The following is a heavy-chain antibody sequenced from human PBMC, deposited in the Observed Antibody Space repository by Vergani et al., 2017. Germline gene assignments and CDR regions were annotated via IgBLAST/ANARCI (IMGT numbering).Heavy chain of an antibody. CDR3: ARGSFAGYYYYYGMDV. D-gene: IGHD2-15*01. V-gene: IGHV4-39*07. CDR1: GDSISRSHYY. CDR2: IYTSGST. J-gene: IGHJ6*02. Sequence: QLQLQESGPGLVKPSETLSLSCRVSGDSISRSHYYWGFIRQPPGKGLEWIGRIYTSGSTNYNPSLKSRVTISVDTSKNQFSLKLSSVTAADTAVYYCARGSFAGYYYYYGMDVWGQGTTVTVSS.